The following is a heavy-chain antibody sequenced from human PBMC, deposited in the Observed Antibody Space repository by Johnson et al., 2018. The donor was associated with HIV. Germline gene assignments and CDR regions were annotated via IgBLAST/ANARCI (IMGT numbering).Heavy chain of an antibody. V-gene: IGHV3-7*01. CDR2: IKQAGSEK. CDR1: GFTFSSYW. D-gene: IGHD3-22*01. Sequence: VQLVESGGGLVQPGGSLSLSCAPSGFTFSSYWMSWVRQAPGKGLEWLANIKQAGSEKYYVDSVKGRFTISRDNAKNSLYLQMNSLRAEDTAVYYCARDPVSHYYDSSGSLDDAFDIWGQGTMVTVSS. J-gene: IGHJ3*02. CDR3: ARDPVSHYYDSSGSLDDAFDI.